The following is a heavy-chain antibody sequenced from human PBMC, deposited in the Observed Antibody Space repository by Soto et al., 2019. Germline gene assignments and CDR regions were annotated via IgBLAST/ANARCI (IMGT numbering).Heavy chain of an antibody. CDR2: IYYSGST. J-gene: IGHJ6*02. D-gene: IGHD1-26*01. CDR1: GGSISSYD. Sequence: SETLSLTCTVSGGSISSYDWSWIRQPPGKGLEWIGYIYYSGSTNYNPSLKSRVTISVDTSKNQFSLKLSSVTAADTAVYYCARDRSGSYLRTNYYYYGMDVWGQGTTVTVS. V-gene: IGHV4-59*12. CDR3: ARDRSGSYLRTNYYYYGMDV.